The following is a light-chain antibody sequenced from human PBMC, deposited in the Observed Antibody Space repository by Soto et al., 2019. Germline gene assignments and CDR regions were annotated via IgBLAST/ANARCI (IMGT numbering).Light chain of an antibody. CDR2: AAS. V-gene: IGKV1-39*01. Sequence: DILMTQSPSSMSASVGDRVTITCRASQSSNTYLNWYQQKPGKAPKLLIYAASNLQSGVPSRFTGIGSGTDCTLTISSLQPEAFATYSCQQTFRTPLTFGGGTRVELK. CDR3: QQTFRTPLT. J-gene: IGKJ4*01. CDR1: QSSNTY.